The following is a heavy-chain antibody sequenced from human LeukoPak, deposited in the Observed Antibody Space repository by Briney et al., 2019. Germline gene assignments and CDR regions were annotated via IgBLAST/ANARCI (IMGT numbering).Heavy chain of an antibody. J-gene: IGHJ4*02. Sequence: GGSPRPSCAASGFTFSNSWMTWVRQAPGKGLEWVASISHDGGNKQYAESIKGRLTISRDNVKNSLYLEINSLRADDTAIYYCAKDDSNNYYEYWGQGTLVTVSA. CDR2: ISHDGGNK. D-gene: IGHD2-15*01. V-gene: IGHV3-7*01. CDR1: GFTFSNSW. CDR3: AKDDSNNYYEY.